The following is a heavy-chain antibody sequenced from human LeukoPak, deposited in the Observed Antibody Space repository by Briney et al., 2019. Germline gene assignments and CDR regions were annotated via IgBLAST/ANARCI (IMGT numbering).Heavy chain of an antibody. CDR2: IVVGSGNT. Sequence: GASVKVSCKASGFTFTSSAVQWVRQARGQRLEWIGWIVVGSGNTNYAQKFQERVTITRDMSTSTAYMELSSLRSEDTAVYYCAASPDYYDSSGYSYYFDYWGQGTLATVSS. D-gene: IGHD3-22*01. CDR3: AASPDYYDSSGYSYYFDY. J-gene: IGHJ4*02. V-gene: IGHV1-58*01. CDR1: GFTFTSSA.